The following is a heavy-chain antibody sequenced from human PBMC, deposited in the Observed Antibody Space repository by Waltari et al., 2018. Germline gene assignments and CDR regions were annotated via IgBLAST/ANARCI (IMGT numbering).Heavy chain of an antibody. J-gene: IGHJ4*02. Sequence: QVQLQQWGAGLLKPSETLSLTCAVYGGSFSGYYWGWIRQPPGKGLEWIGEINHSVSTNYTPSLKIRVTISVDTSKNQFSLKLSSVTAADTAVYYCARGLRNTAMVKLFDYWGQGTLVTVSS. D-gene: IGHD5-18*01. V-gene: IGHV4-34*01. CDR1: GGSFSGYY. CDR3: ARGLRNTAMVKLFDY. CDR2: INHSVST.